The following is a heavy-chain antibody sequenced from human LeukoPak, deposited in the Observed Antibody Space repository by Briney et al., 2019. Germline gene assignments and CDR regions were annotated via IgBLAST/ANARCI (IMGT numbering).Heavy chain of an antibody. CDR3: ARDFTDGDYYFDY. J-gene: IGHJ4*02. D-gene: IGHD4-17*01. CDR2: IYSGGST. Sequence: LPGGSLRLSCAASGFTVSSNYMSWVRQAPGKGLEWVSVIYSGGSTYYADSVKGRFTISRDNSKNTLYLQMNSLRAEDTAVYYCARDFTDGDYYFDYWGQGTLVTVSS. V-gene: IGHV3-53*01. CDR1: GFTVSSNY.